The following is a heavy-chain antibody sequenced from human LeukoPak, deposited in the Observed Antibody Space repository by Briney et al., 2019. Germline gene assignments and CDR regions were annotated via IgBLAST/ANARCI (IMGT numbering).Heavy chain of an antibody. CDR2: IYYSGST. J-gene: IGHJ4*02. V-gene: IGHV4-39*01. CDR1: GGSISSSSYY. CDR3: ARRRLGYCSSTSCRSFDY. Sequence: PSETLSLTCTVSGGSISSSSYYWGWIRQPPGKGLEWIGSIYYSGSTYYNPSLKSRVTISVGTSKNQSSLKLSSVTAADTAVYYCARRRLGYCSSTSCRSFDYWGQGTLVTVSS. D-gene: IGHD2-2*01.